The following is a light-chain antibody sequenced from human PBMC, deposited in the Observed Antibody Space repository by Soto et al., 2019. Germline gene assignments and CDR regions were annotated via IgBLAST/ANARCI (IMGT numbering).Light chain of an antibody. CDR1: QSVSSSY. CDR2: GAS. CDR3: QQYGSSPYT. V-gene: IGKV3-20*01. J-gene: IGKJ2*01. Sequence: EIVLTQSPGTLSLSPGERATLSCRASQSVSSSYLAWNQQKPGQAPRLLICGASIRATGIPDRFSGSGSGTDFTLTISRLEPEDFAVYYCQQYGSSPYTFGQGTKLEIK.